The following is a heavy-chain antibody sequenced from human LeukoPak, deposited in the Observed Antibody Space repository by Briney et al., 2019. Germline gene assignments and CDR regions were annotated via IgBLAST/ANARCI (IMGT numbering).Heavy chain of an antibody. CDR3: AKDRHAPGRYCSTIICFPFDP. D-gene: IGHD2-2*01. J-gene: IGHJ5*02. CDR2: ISGSGGST. CDR1: GFTFSSYS. V-gene: IGHV3-23*01. Sequence: GGSLRLSCAASGFTFSSYSMNWVRQAPGKGLEWVSAISGSGGSTYYADSVKGRFTISRDNSKSTLYLQMNSLRAEDTAVYYCAKDRHAPGRYCSTIICFPFDPWGQGTLVTVSS.